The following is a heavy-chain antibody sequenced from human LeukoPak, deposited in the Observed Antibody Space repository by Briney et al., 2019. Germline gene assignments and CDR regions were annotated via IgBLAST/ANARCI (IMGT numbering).Heavy chain of an antibody. CDR1: GYTFTGYY. CDR3: ARDGDYGTGSYYRGCIDS. V-gene: IGHV1-2*02. D-gene: IGHD3-10*01. J-gene: IGHJ4*02. Sequence: ASVKVSCKASGYTFTGYYMHWVRQAPGQGLEWMGWINPNSGGTNYAQTFQGRVTMTRDTSISTVYLDLSSLRSDDTAVYYCARDGDYGTGSYYRGCIDSWGQGTPVTVSP. CDR2: INPNSGGT.